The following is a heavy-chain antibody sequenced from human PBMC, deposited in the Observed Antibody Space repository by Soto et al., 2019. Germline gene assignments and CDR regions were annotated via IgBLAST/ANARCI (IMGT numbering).Heavy chain of an antibody. CDR2: ITSSSDTI. CDR3: AKEGVVAATLNWFDP. V-gene: IGHV3-48*01. J-gene: IGHJ5*02. Sequence: GGSLRLSCAASGFTFSSFHMNWVRQAPGRGLEWVAYITSSSDTIYYSDSVKGRFNISRDNAKNTVYLQMNSLRAEDTAVYYCAKEGVVAATLNWFDPWGQGTLVTVSS. CDR1: GFTFSSFH. D-gene: IGHD2-15*01.